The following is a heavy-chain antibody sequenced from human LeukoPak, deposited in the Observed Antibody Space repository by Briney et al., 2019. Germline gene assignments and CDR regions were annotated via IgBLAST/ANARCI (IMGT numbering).Heavy chain of an antibody. CDR1: GFTFGDYA. Sequence: GGSLRLSCTASGFTFGDYAMSWVRQAPGKGLEWVGFIRSKAYGGTTEYAASVKGRFTISRDDSKSIAYLQMNSLKTEDTAVYYCTRLYFDWLEGFPYYFDYWGQGTLVTVSS. CDR3: TRLYFDWLEGFPYYFDY. CDR2: IRSKAYGGTT. V-gene: IGHV3-49*04. D-gene: IGHD3-9*01. J-gene: IGHJ4*02.